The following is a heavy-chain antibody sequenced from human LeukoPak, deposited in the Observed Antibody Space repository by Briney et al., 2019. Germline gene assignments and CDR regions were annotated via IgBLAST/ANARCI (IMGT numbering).Heavy chain of an antibody. J-gene: IGHJ4*02. CDR2: INRDGSTT. D-gene: IGHD3-10*01. V-gene: IGHV3-74*03. CDR3: ARDKGSGESSEIDY. Sequence: GGSLRLSCAASGFTFSNYWVHWVRQAPGKGLVWVSRINRDGSTTKYADSVKGRFTVSRDNAKNTLNLQMNSLRAEDTAVYYCARDKGSGESSEIDYWGQGTLVTVSS. CDR1: GFTFSNYW.